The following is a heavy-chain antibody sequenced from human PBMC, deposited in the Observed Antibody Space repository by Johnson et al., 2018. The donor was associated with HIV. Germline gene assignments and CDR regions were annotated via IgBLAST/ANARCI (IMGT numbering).Heavy chain of an antibody. CDR1: GFTFSSYG. Sequence: QEKLVESGGGVVQPGGSLRLSCAASGFTFSSYGMHWVRQAPGKGLEWVAFIRYDGSNKNYADSVKGRFTISRDNSKNTLYLQMNSLRAGDTAVYYCARAGIAARPPTRPPDAFDIWGQGTMVTVSS. V-gene: IGHV3-30*02. CDR2: IRYDGSNK. CDR3: ARAGIAARPPTRPPDAFDI. J-gene: IGHJ3*02. D-gene: IGHD6-6*01.